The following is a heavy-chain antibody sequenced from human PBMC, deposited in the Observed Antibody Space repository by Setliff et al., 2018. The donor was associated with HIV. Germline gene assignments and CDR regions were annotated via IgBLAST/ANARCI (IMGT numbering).Heavy chain of an antibody. J-gene: IGHJ5*02. CDR3: VRQHGDYAFGP. CDR1: GESLMGYH. CDR2: INYNGDT. Sequence: SETLSLTCAVYGESLMGYHWNWVRQSPGKGLEWIGEINYNGDTTYNPSLKSRVNMFIDTSKKQFSLKLASVTAADTAVYYCVRQHGDYAFGPWGQGTLVTVSS. D-gene: IGHD4-17*01. V-gene: IGHV4-34*01.